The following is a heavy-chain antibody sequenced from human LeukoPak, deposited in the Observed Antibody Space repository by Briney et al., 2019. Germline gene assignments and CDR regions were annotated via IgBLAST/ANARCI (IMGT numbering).Heavy chain of an antibody. Sequence: GGSLRLSCAASGFTFSSYEMNWVRQAPGKGLEWLSYISSSGSTIYYEDSVKGRFTISRDNAKSSLYLQMNTLRAEDTAVYYCARAGHVITMIVVLDAFDIWGQGTMVTVSS. CDR2: ISSSGSTI. CDR1: GFTFSSYE. CDR3: ARAGHVITMIVVLDAFDI. V-gene: IGHV3-48*03. J-gene: IGHJ3*02. D-gene: IGHD3-22*01.